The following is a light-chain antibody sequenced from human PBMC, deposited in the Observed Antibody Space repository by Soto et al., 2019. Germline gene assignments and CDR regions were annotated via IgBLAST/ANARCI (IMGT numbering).Light chain of an antibody. CDR2: DAS. CDR3: QQYGDSPT. J-gene: IGKJ1*01. V-gene: IGKV3-20*01. Sequence: IGLTQSPGTLSLAPGERVTLSCRASQSISSNYVAWYQQNPGQAPRLLIYDASSRATGIPNRFSGSGSGTDFTLTISRLEPEDFAVFYCQQYGDSPTFGLGTKVDIK. CDR1: QSISSNY.